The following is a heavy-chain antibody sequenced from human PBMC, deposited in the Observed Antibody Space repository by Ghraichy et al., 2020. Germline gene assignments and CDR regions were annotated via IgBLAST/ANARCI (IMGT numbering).Heavy chain of an antibody. CDR2: INHSGST. D-gene: IGHD4-17*01. J-gene: IGHJ3*02. CDR3: AREANYGDYGTDAFDI. CDR1: GGSFSGYY. Sequence: GSLRLSCAVYGGSFSGYYWSWIRQPPGKGLEWIGEINHSGSTNYNPSLKSRVTISVDTSKNQFSLKLSSVTAADTAVYYCAREANYGDYGTDAFDIWGQGTMVTVSS. V-gene: IGHV4-34*01.